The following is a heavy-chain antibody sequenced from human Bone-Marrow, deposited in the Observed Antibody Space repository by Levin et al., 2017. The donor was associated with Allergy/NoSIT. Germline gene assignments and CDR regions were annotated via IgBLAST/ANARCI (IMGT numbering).Heavy chain of an antibody. V-gene: IGHV2-5*02. CDR2: IYWDDDK. J-gene: IGHJ4*02. D-gene: IGHD1-20*01. CDR1: GFSLSTSGVA. CDR3: AHRHFSLIPSNWKAFHYFDS. Sequence: SGPTLVKPTQTLTLTCTFSGFSLSTSGVAVGWIRQPPGKALEWLALIYWDDDKRYTPFLKSRLSITADTSRNQVLLTMTNMDPVDTATYYCAHRHFSLIPSNWKAFHYFDSWSQGTLVTVSS.